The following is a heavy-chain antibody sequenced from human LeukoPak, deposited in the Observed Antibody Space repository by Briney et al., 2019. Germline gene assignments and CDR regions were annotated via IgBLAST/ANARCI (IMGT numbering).Heavy chain of an antibody. CDR1: GFTFSNFE. D-gene: IGHD5-12*01. Sequence: HPGGSLRLSCAASGFTFSNFEMNWVRQAPGKGLEWVAVIWYDGSNKYYADSVKGRFTISRDNSKNTLYLQMNSLRAEDTAVYYCARGKSGYDFEIFDYWGQGTLVTVSS. CDR3: ARGKSGYDFEIFDY. V-gene: IGHV3-33*08. J-gene: IGHJ4*02. CDR2: IWYDGSNK.